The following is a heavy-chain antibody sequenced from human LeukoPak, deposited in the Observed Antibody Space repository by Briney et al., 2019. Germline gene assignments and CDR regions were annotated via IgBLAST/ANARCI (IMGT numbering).Heavy chain of an antibody. CDR3: ARLSIINTDSNYLS. J-gene: IGHJ4*02. Sequence: SETLSLTCTVSGGSISSSSYYWGWIRQPPGKGLEWIGSIYYSGSTYYNPSLKSRVTISVDTSKNQFSLKLSSVTAADTAVYYCARLSIINTDSNYLSWGQGTLVTVSS. CDR2: IYYSGST. V-gene: IGHV4-39*01. D-gene: IGHD4-11*01. CDR1: GGSISSSSYY.